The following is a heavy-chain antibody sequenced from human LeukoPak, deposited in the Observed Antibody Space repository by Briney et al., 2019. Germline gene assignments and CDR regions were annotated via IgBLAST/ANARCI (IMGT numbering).Heavy chain of an antibody. CDR3: ARSMVTIPIPGGY. V-gene: IGHV3-74*01. Sequence: GGSLRLSCAASGFTFSSYWMHWVRQAPGKGLVWVSRINSDGSSTSYGDSVKGRFTISRDNAKNTLYLQMNSLRAEDTAAYYCARSMVTIPIPGGYWGQGTLVTVSS. D-gene: IGHD2-2*02. CDR2: INSDGSST. CDR1: GFTFSSYW. J-gene: IGHJ4*02.